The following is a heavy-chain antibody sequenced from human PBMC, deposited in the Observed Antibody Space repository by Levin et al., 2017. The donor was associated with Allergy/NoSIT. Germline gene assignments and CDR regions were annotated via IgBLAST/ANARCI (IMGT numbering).Heavy chain of an antibody. CDR2: IRNNANSYST. Sequence: PGGSLRLSCAVSGFTFSDHYMDWVRQAPGKGLEWVGRIRNNANSYSTEYAASVKGRFTISRDDSKDSVYLQMNSLKTEDTAVYYCARVPGYSYGFRYFDDWGQGTLVTVSS. J-gene: IGHJ4*02. CDR1: GFTFSDHY. D-gene: IGHD5-18*01. CDR3: ARVPGYSYGFRYFDD. V-gene: IGHV3-72*01.